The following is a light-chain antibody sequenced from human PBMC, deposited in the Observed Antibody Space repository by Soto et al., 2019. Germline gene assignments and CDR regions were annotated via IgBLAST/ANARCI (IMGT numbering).Light chain of an antibody. CDR3: NSYTTRSTPWV. J-gene: IGLJ1*01. CDR2: EVN. V-gene: IGLV2-14*01. Sequence: QSVLTQPASVSGSPGQSITISCTGTSSDVGAYTYVSWYQHHPGKAPKLMIYEVNNRPSGVSDRFSGSKSGNTASLTISGLQAEDEADYYCNSYTTRSTPWVFGTGTKVTVL. CDR1: SSDVGAYTY.